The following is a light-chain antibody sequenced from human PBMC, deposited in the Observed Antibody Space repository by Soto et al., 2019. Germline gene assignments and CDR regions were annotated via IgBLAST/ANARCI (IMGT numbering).Light chain of an antibody. CDR3: KKNKSYSRLT. J-gene: IGKJ3*01. CDR1: QSISSW. Sequence: DIQMTQSPSTLSASVGDRVTITCRASQSISSWLAWYQQKPGKAPKLLIYDASSLESGVPSRFSGSGSGTEFTLTISSLQPNVFATYNCKKNKSYSRLTFGPGTKVDI. V-gene: IGKV1-5*01. CDR2: DAS.